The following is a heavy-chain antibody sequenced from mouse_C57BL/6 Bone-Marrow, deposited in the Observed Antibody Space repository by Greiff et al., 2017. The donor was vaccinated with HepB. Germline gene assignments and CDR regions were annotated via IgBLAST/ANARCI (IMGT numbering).Heavy chain of an antibody. CDR2: INYDGSST. V-gene: IGHV5-16*01. D-gene: IGHD1-1*01. J-gene: IGHJ2*01. Sequence: EVKLMESEGGLVQPGSSMKLSCTASGFTFSDYYMAWVRQVPEKGLEWVANINYDGSSTYYLDSLKSRFIISRDNAKNILYLQMSSLKSEDTATYYCAREANELLPFYFDYWGQGTTLTVSS. CDR3: AREANELLPFYFDY. CDR1: GFTFSDYY.